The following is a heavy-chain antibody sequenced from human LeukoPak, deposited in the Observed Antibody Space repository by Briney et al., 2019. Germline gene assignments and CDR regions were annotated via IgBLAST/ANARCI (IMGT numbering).Heavy chain of an antibody. CDR1: GFTFSSNY. CDR3: AKEFGTGWFDY. V-gene: IGHV3-66*01. Sequence: GGSLRLSCAASGFTFSSNYMSWVRQAPGKGLEWVSVIYSGGSTYYADSVKGRFTISRDNSKNTLYLQMNSLRAEDTAVYYCAKEFGTGWFDYWGQGTLVTVSS. D-gene: IGHD6-19*01. J-gene: IGHJ4*02. CDR2: IYSGGST.